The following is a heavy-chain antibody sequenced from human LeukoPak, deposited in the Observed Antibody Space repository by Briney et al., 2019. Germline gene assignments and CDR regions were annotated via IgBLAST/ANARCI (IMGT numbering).Heavy chain of an antibody. Sequence: PGGSLRLSCAASGFTFDDYAMHWVRQAPGKGLEWVSGISWNSGSIGYADSVKGRFTISRDNAKNSLYLQMNSLRAEDTALYYCAKDKEQWYSSGWPDYWGQGTLVTVPS. J-gene: IGHJ4*02. V-gene: IGHV3-9*01. D-gene: IGHD6-19*01. CDR2: ISWNSGSI. CDR3: AKDKEQWYSSGWPDY. CDR1: GFTFDDYA.